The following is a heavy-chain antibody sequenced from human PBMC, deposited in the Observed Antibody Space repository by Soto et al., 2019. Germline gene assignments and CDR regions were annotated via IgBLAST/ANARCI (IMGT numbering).Heavy chain of an antibody. Sequence: GASVKVSCKASGYTFTSYAMHWVRQAPGQRLEWMGWINAGNGNTKYSQKFQGRVTITRDTSASTAYMELSSLRSEDTAVYYCARVTHETVVTIYCYYYMDVWGKGTTVTVSS. CDR2: INAGNGNT. CDR1: GYTFTSYA. J-gene: IGHJ6*03. V-gene: IGHV1-3*01. D-gene: IGHD3-22*01. CDR3: ARVTHETVVTIYCYYYMDV.